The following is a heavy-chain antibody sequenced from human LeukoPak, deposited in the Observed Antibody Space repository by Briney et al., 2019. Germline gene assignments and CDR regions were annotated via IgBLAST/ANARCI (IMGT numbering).Heavy chain of an antibody. CDR1: GFTFSSYA. CDR2: ISYDGSNK. J-gene: IGHJ4*02. D-gene: IGHD6-19*01. V-gene: IGHV3-30-3*01. CDR3: AKDGFRYSSGWYLFDY. Sequence: GRSLRLSCAASGFTFSSYAMHWVRQAPGKGLEWVAVISYDGSNKYYADSVKGRFTISRDNSKNTLYLQMNSLRAEDTAVYYCAKDGFRYSSGWYLFDYWGQGTLVTVSS.